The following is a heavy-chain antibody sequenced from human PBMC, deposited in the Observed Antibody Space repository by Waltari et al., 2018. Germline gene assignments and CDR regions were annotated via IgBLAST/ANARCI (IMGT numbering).Heavy chain of an antibody. CDR2: ISGTGAGT. Sequence: EVQLLESGGGLVQPGGSLRLSCAPSGFTSRSYALTWVRQAPGKGLEWVSAISGTGAGTYYADSVRGRFTISSDNSKNTLYLQMNSLTAEDTAVYYCAKMESGILDYWGQGTLVTVSS. CDR1: GFTSRSYA. CDR3: AKMESGILDY. V-gene: IGHV3-23*01. D-gene: IGHD1-1*01. J-gene: IGHJ4*02.